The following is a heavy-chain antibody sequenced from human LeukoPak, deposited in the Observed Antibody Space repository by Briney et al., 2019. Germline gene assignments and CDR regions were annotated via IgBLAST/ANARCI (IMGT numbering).Heavy chain of an antibody. D-gene: IGHD2-2*02. Sequence: GGSLRLSCAASGFTFSSYSMTWVRQIPGKGLESVSVISASGGTTDYADSLRGRFTISRDNSKTMLYLQMNSLRVEDTAIYYCAKCSLTCYRGSFDIWGQGTTVTVSS. CDR3: AKCSLTCYRGSFDI. J-gene: IGHJ3*02. CDR2: ISASGGTT. V-gene: IGHV3-23*01. CDR1: GFTFSSYS.